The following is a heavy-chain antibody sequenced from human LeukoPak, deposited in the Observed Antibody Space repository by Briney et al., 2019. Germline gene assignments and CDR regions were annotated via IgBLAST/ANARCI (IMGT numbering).Heavy chain of an antibody. V-gene: IGHV1-18*01. Sequence: ASVKVSCKASGYTFTSCAMNWVRQAPGQGLEWMGWISAYNGNTNYAQKLQGRVTMTTDTSTSTAYMELRSLRSDDTAVYYCAREAPDGRLDYWGQGTLVTVSS. J-gene: IGHJ4*02. CDR1: GYTFTSCA. D-gene: IGHD5-24*01. CDR2: ISAYNGNT. CDR3: AREAPDGRLDY.